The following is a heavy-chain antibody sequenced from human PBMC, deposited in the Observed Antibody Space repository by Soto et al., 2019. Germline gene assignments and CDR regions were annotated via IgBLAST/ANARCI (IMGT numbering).Heavy chain of an antibody. CDR3: VRGDNWNDEASDY. D-gene: IGHD1-1*01. V-gene: IGHV3-33*01. J-gene: IGHJ4*02. Sequence: GGSLRLSCAASGFMFSNHGMHWVRQAPGKGLEWVAVIWSDGNNRYYADSVKGRFTISRDNSKNTLCLQMNSLRAEDTAVYYCVRGDNWNDEASDYWGQGTLVTVSS. CDR1: GFMFSNHG. CDR2: IWSDGNNR.